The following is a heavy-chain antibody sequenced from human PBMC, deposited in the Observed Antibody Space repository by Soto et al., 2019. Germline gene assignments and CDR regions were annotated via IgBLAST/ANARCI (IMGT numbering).Heavy chain of an antibody. CDR2: ISYDGSNK. Sequence: QVQLVESGGGVVQPGRSLRLSCAASGFTFSSYAMHWVRQAPGKGLEWVAVISYDGSNKYYADSVKGRFTISRDNSKNTLYLQMNSLRAEDTAVYYCTTIYHGYWGQGTLVTVSS. D-gene: IGHD3-16*02. CDR1: GFTFSSYA. J-gene: IGHJ4*02. CDR3: TTIYHGY. V-gene: IGHV3-30-3*01.